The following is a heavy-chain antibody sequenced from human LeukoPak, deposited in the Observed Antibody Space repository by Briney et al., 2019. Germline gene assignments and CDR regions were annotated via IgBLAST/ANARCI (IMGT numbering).Heavy chain of an antibody. V-gene: IGHV4-30-2*01. CDR2: IYHSGST. CDR1: GGSSSGYY. CDR3: ARGGRYFDWFTFDP. D-gene: IGHD3-9*01. Sequence: KPSETLSLTCTVSGGSSSGYYWSWIRQPPGKGLEWIGYIYHSGSTYYNPSLKSRVTISVGRSKNQFSLKLSSVTAADTAVYYCARGGRYFDWFTFDPWGQGTLVTVSS. J-gene: IGHJ5*02.